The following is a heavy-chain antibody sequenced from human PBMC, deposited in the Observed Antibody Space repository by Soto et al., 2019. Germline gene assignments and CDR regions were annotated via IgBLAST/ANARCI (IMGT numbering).Heavy chain of an antibody. Sequence: QVQLQESGPGLVKPSQTLSLTCTVSGGSISSGGHYWTWIRQLPGKGLEWIGYIFDSGNIFYYNPSLKSRVTISVDTSKNHFSLQLSSVTAADTAVYYFARDRVFQVWGQGTTVTVSS. CDR2: IFDSGNIF. V-gene: IGHV4-31*03. CDR1: GGSISSGGHY. J-gene: IGHJ6*02. CDR3: ARDRVFQV. D-gene: IGHD3-10*02.